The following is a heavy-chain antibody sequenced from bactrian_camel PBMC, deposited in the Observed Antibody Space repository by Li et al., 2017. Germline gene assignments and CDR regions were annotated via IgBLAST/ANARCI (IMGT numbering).Heavy chain of an antibody. CDR2: VEADGTA. Sequence: HVQLVESGGGSVQAGGSLTLSCTMSGYTYSHCMGWFRQAPGKEREGVAVVEADGTAYHADSVKGRFTVSKDKATLHLQMNSLGPEDTAMYYCAADPTAWCYCSGGHCPVFSYWGQGTQVTVS. CDR1: GYTYSHC. V-gene: IGHV3-3*01. J-gene: IGHJ6*01. CDR3: AADPTAWCYCSGGHCPVFSY. D-gene: IGHD3*01.